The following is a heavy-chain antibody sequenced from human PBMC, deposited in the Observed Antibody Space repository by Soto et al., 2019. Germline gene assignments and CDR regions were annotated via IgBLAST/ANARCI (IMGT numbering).Heavy chain of an antibody. D-gene: IGHD2-21*02. Sequence: ESGGGVVQPGRSLRLSCAASGFTFSSYAMHWVRQAPGKGLEWVAVISYDGSNKYYADSVKGRFTISRDNSKNTLYLQMNSLRAEDTAVYYCARGDYFVVVTASAYWGQGTLVTVSS. V-gene: IGHV3-30-3*01. CDR3: ARGDYFVVVTASAY. CDR1: GFTFSSYA. J-gene: IGHJ4*02. CDR2: ISYDGSNK.